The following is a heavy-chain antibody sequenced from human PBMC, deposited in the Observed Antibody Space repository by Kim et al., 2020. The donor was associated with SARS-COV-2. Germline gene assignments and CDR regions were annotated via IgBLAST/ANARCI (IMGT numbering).Heavy chain of an antibody. Sequence: GGSLRLSCAASGFTFSSYSMNWVRQAPGKGLEWVSSISSSSSYIYYADSVKGRFTISRDNAKNSLYLQMNSLRAEDTAVYYCARDSIAVAGTGYYYYGMDVWGQGTTVTVSS. CDR3: ARDSIAVAGTGYYYYGMDV. CDR2: ISSSSSYI. CDR1: GFTFSSYS. D-gene: IGHD6-19*01. J-gene: IGHJ6*02. V-gene: IGHV3-21*01.